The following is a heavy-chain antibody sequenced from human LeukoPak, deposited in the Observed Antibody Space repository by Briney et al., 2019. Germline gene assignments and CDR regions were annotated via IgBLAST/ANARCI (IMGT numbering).Heavy chain of an antibody. Sequence: SETLSLTCTVSGGSISSYYWSWIRQPPGKGLEWTGYIYYSGSTNYNPSLKSRVTISVDTSKNQFSLKLSSVTAADTAVYYCARVAGGDAFDIWGQGTMVTVSS. D-gene: IGHD3-16*01. V-gene: IGHV4-59*01. CDR3: ARVAGGDAFDI. CDR2: IYYSGST. J-gene: IGHJ3*02. CDR1: GGSISSYY.